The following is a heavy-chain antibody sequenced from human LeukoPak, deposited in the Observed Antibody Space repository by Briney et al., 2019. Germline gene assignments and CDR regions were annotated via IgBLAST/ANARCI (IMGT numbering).Heavy chain of an antibody. CDR3: ARRRGYSEFDY. J-gene: IGHJ4*02. V-gene: IGHV4-59*01. CDR1: GGSISSYY. Sequence: SETLSPTCTVSGGSISSYYWSWIRQPPGKGLEWIGYIYYSGSTNYNPSLKSRVTISVDTSKNQFSLKLSSVTAADTAVYYCARRRGYSEFDYWGQGTLVTVSS. CDR2: IYYSGST. D-gene: IGHD5-18*01.